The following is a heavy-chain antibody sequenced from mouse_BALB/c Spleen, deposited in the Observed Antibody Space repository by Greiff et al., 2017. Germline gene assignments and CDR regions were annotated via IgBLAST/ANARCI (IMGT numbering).Heavy chain of an antibody. CDR2: IYPGSGNT. J-gene: IGHJ4*01. Sequence: VQLVESGAELVRPGTSVKISCKASGYAFTNYWLGWVKQRPGHGLEWIGDIYPGSGNTYYNEKFKGKATLTADKSSSTAYMQLSSLTSEDSAVYFCASYRDYAMDYWGQGTSVTVSS. V-gene: IGHV1-63*01. D-gene: IGHD2-14*01. CDR1: GYAFTNYW. CDR3: ASYRDYAMDY.